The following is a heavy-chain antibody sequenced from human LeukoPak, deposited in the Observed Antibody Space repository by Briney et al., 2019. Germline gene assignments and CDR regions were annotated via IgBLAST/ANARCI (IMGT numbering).Heavy chain of an antibody. V-gene: IGHV3-64*01. CDR2: ISSNGGST. J-gene: IGHJ6*03. D-gene: IGHD6-13*01. CDR1: GFTFSSYA. CDR3: ARDYSSSWYPLYYYYMDV. Sequence: GGSLRLSCAASGFTFSSYAMHWVRQAPGKGLEYVSAISSNGGSTYYANSVKGRFTISRDNSKNTLYLQMGSLRAEDMAVYYCARDYSSSWYPLYYYYMDVWGKGTTVTISS.